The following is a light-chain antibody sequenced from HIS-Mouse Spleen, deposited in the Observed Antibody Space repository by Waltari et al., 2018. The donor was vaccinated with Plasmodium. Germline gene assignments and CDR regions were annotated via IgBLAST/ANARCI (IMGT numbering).Light chain of an antibody. Sequence: QSALTPPASVSGSPGQSTTTSCTGTSSAVGCYILVSWYQHHPGKAPKLMIYEGSKRPSGVSKRFSGSKSGNTASLTISGLQAEDEADYYCCSYAGSSTNWVFGGGTKLTVL. CDR3: CSYAGSSTNWV. CDR2: EGS. CDR1: SSAVGCYIL. V-gene: IGLV2-23*01. J-gene: IGLJ3*02.